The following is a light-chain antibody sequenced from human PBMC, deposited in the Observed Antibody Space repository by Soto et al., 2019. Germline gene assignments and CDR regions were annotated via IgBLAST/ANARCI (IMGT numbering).Light chain of an antibody. Sequence: ALTQPPSVSGSPGQSVAIPCTGTSSDVGGYNYVSWYQQHSGKAPKLMIYDVSNRPSGVSNRFSGSKSGNTASLTISGLQAEDEADYYCGSYASSSTLYVFGTGTKVTVL. CDR1: SSDVGGYNY. CDR3: GSYASSSTLYV. V-gene: IGLV2-14*01. J-gene: IGLJ1*01. CDR2: DVS.